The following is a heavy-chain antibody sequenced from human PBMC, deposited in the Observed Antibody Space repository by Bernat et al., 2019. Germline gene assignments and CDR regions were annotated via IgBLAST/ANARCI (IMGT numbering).Heavy chain of an antibody. CDR2: IYYSGST. D-gene: IGHD3-3*01. J-gene: IGHJ3*02. CDR3: AREGIFGVVAPPGADAFDI. V-gene: IGHV4-31*03. CDR1: GGSISSGGYY. Sequence: QVQLQESGPGLVKPSQTLSLTCTVSGGSISSGGYYWSWIRQHPGKGLEWIGYIYYSGSTYYNPSLKSRVTISVDTSKNQFSLKLSSVTAADTAVYYCAREGIFGVVAPPGADAFDIWGRGTMVTVSS.